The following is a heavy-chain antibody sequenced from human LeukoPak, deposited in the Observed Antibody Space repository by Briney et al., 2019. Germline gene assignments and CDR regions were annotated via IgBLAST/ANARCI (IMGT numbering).Heavy chain of an antibody. CDR1: GFTFRSYG. D-gene: IGHD3-22*01. CDR3: ARDSSGYNWFDP. Sequence: GGSLRLSCVAFGFTFRSYGMYWVRQAPGKGLQWVSAISGSGDITYYADSVKGRFTISRDNSKNTLYLQMNSLRAEDTAVYYCARDSSGYNWFDPWGQGTLVTVSS. J-gene: IGHJ5*02. V-gene: IGHV3-23*01. CDR2: ISGSGDIT.